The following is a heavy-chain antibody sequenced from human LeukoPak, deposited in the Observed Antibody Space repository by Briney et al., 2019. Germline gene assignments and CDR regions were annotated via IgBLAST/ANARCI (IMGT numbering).Heavy chain of an antibody. D-gene: IGHD6-19*01. Sequence: GGSLRLSSAASGFTFSSYGLNWVRQAPGKGLEWVSSISSSSSYIYYADSVKGRFTISRDNSKNTLYLQMNSLRAEDTAVYYCARVPYYSGWHRVGDYWGQGTLVTVSS. V-gene: IGHV3-21*01. J-gene: IGHJ4*02. CDR2: ISSSSSYI. CDR3: ARVPYYSGWHRVGDY. CDR1: GFTFSSYG.